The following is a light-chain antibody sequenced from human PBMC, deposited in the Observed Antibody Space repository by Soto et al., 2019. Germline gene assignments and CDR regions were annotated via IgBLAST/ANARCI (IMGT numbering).Light chain of an antibody. V-gene: IGLV3-21*04. CDR2: YDR. Sequence: SYVLTQPPSVSVSPGKTASITCGGNNIGSQGVHWYQQKPGQAPVLVVFYDRVRPSGIPDRFSGSNSGNTATLTISRVEAGDEADYYCQVWDSSSDHPGVFGGGTKVTVL. J-gene: IGLJ2*01. CDR3: QVWDSSSDHPGV. CDR1: NIGSQG.